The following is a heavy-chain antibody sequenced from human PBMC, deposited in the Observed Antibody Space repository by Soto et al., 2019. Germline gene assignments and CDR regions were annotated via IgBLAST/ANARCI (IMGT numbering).Heavy chain of an antibody. D-gene: IGHD3-22*01. CDR3: AKQTYYYDGSGYYPLRYFQH. J-gene: IGHJ1*01. V-gene: IGHV5-51*01. CDR1: GYSFTSYW. Sequence: PGESLKISCKGSGYSFTSYWIGWVRQMPGKGLEWMGIIYPGDSDTRYSPSFQGQVTISADKSISTAYLQWSSLKASDTAMYYCAKQTYYYDGSGYYPLRYFQHWGQGTLVTVSS. CDR2: IYPGDSDT.